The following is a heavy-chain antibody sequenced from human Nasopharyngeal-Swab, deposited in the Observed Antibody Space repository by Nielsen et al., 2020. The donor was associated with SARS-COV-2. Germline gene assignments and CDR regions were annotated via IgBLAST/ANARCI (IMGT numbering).Heavy chain of an antibody. Sequence: SETLSLTCTVSGDPIAYSTFYWGWIRQPPGKGLAWIGNIYYNGNTYQNPSLKSRLTISVDKSKNQFSLQLSSVTAADTAVYYCVRSSSWYYFDYWAQGTQVTVSS. CDR2: IYYNGNT. D-gene: IGHD6-13*01. V-gene: IGHV4-39*01. J-gene: IGHJ4*02. CDR3: VRSSSWYYFDY. CDR1: GDPIAYSTFY.